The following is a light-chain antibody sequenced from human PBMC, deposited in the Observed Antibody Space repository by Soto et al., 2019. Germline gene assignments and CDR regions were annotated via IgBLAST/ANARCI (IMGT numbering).Light chain of an antibody. Sequence: EIVLTQSPATLSLSPGERATLSCRASQSVSSYLAWYQQKPGQAPRLLIYDASNRATGIPARFSGSGSGTDVTLTISSLEPEDFAVYYCQQRSNWGYTFGQGTKLETK. V-gene: IGKV3-11*01. J-gene: IGKJ2*01. CDR1: QSVSSY. CDR2: DAS. CDR3: QQRSNWGYT.